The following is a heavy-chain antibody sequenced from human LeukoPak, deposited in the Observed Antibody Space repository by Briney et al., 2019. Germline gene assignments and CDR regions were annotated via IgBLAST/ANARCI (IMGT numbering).Heavy chain of an antibody. V-gene: IGHV4-59*01. Sequence: PSETLSLTCAVYGGSISSYYWSWIRQPPGKGLEWIGYIYYSGSTNYNPSLKSRVTISVDTSKNQFSLKLSSVTAADTAVYYCAREGFYGDGDYYYYGMDVWGQGTTVTVSS. CDR2: IYYSGST. CDR1: GGSISSYY. D-gene: IGHD4-17*01. CDR3: AREGFYGDGDYYYYGMDV. J-gene: IGHJ6*02.